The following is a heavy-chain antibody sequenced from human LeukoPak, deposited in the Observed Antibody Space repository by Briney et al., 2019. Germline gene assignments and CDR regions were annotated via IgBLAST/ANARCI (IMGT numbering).Heavy chain of an antibody. CDR1: GASISSSNW. CDR2: IYHSGST. CDR3: ARDSGTTGEVKFDP. V-gene: IGHV4-4*02. Sequence: SETLSLTCAVSGASISSSNWWSWVRQPPGKGLEWIGEIYHSGSTNYNPSLKSRVTMSIDTSNNQFSLRLRFVTAADTAVYYCARDSGTTGEVKFDPWGQGTLVTVSS. J-gene: IGHJ5*02. D-gene: IGHD3-10*01.